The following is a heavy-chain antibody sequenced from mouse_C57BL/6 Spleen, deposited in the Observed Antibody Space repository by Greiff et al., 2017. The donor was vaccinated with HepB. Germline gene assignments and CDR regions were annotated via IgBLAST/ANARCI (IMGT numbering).Heavy chain of an antibody. CDR2: ISSGGSYT. CDR3: ARQRVTTVVEGDYAMDY. D-gene: IGHD1-1*01. V-gene: IGHV5-6*01. J-gene: IGHJ4*01. Sequence: EVKLVESGGDLVKPGGSLKLSCAASGFTFSSYGMSWVRQTPDKRLEWVATISSGGSYTYYPDSVKGRFTISRDNAKNTLYLQMSSLKSEDTAMYDCARQRVTTVVEGDYAMDYWGQGTSVTVSS. CDR1: GFTFSSYG.